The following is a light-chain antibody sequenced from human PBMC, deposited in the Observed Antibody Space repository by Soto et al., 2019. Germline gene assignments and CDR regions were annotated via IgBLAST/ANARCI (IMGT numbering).Light chain of an antibody. J-gene: IGKJ1*01. CDR1: QSVGRN. Sequence: EIVMTQSPATLSVSPGERATLSCRASQSVGRNLAWYQQKPGQAPRLLIYGASTRDTGIPARFSGSGSGTEFTLTISSLQSEDLAVYYCQEYNNWLTWTFGQGTKV. CDR3: QEYNNWLTWT. CDR2: GAS. V-gene: IGKV3-15*01.